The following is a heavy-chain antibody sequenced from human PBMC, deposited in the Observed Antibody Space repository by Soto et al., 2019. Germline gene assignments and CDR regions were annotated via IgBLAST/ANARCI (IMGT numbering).Heavy chain of an antibody. CDR1: GFTFDDYT. CDR2: ISWDGGST. V-gene: IGHV3-43*01. D-gene: IGHD3-22*01. J-gene: IGHJ6*02. CDR3: AKDMAPYYYDSSGYYYYGMDV. Sequence: GGSLGLSCAASGFTFDDYTMHWVRQAPGKGLEWVSLISWDGGSTYYADSVKGRFTISRDNSKNSLYLQMNSLRTEDTALYYCAKDMAPYYYDSSGYYYYGMDVWGQGTTVTVSS.